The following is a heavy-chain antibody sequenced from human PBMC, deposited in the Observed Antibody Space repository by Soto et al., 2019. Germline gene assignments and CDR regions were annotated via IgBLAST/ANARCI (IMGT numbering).Heavy chain of an antibody. CDR3: ARDRASGSFDY. CDR1: GYNFNSHS. V-gene: IGHV7-4-1*01. D-gene: IGHD1-26*01. Sequence: QVQLVQSGSESMQPGASVKVSCKGSGYNFNSHSINWLRQAPGQGLEWMGWINPNTGNPTYEQGFKGRFVFTVDPPVSTLNRQFFSLKADDSAVYYCARDRASGSFDYWGQGTLVTVSS. CDR2: INPNTGNP. J-gene: IGHJ4*02.